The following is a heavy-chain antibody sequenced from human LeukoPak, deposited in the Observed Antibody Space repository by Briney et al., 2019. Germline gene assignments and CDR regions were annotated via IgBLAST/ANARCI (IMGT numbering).Heavy chain of an antibody. CDR3: ARQTGITIFGVIDY. Sequence: ASVKVSCKASGYTFTSYGISWVRQAPGQGLEWMGWISAYNGNTNYAQKLQGRVTMTTDTSTSTACMELRSLRSDDTAVYYCARQTGITIFGVIDYWGQGTLVTVSS. V-gene: IGHV1-18*01. CDR2: ISAYNGNT. J-gene: IGHJ4*02. CDR1: GYTFTSYG. D-gene: IGHD3-3*01.